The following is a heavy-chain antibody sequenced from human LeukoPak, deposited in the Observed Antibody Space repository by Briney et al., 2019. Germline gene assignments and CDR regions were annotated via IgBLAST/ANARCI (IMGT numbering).Heavy chain of an antibody. J-gene: IGHJ5*02. Sequence: ASVKVSYKASGYTFTSYGISWVRQAPGQGLEWMGWISAYNGNTNYAQKLQGRVTMTTDTSTSTAYMELRSLRSDDTAVYYCARDRRDGVVVVPAAYTNWFDPWGQGTLVTVSS. CDR1: GYTFTSYG. V-gene: IGHV1-18*01. D-gene: IGHD2-2*01. CDR3: ARDRRDGVVVVPAAYTNWFDP. CDR2: ISAYNGNT.